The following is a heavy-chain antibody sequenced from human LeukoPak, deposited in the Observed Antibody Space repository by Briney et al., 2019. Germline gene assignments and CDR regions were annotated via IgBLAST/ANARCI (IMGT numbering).Heavy chain of an antibody. CDR2: IYRGGDI. CDR3: ARGDGYKFFDY. CDR1: GFTVSSHY. V-gene: IGHV3-53*01. J-gene: IGHJ4*02. D-gene: IGHD5-24*01. Sequence: HPGGSLRLSCAASGFTVSSHYMSCVRQAPGKGLEWVSVIYRGGDIYYANSVNGRFTISRDTSKNIQYLQMNSLRAEDTVVYYCARGDGYKFFDYWGQGTLVTVSS.